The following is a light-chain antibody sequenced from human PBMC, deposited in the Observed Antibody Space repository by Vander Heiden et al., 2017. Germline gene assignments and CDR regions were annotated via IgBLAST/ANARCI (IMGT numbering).Light chain of an antibody. CDR1: KLGDKY. V-gene: IGLV3-1*01. Sequence: SYELTQPPSVSVSPGQTASITCSGAKLGDKYACWYQQKPGPSPVRVIYQDSNRPAGSPERFSGSNSGNTVTLTISGTQAMDEADYYWQAWDSSSWVFGGGTKLTVL. J-gene: IGLJ3*02. CDR3: QAWDSSSWV. CDR2: QDS.